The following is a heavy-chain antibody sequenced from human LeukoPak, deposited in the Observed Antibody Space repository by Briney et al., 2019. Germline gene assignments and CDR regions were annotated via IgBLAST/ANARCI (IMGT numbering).Heavy chain of an antibody. CDR2: IGSGGST. Sequence: PGGSLRLSCAASGLTFSSSAMSWVRQAPGKGLEWVSAIGSGGSTYYADSVKGRFTISRDNARNSLYLQMNSLRDEDTAVYYCAREVVAFDYWGQGTLVTVSS. CDR3: AREVVAFDY. V-gene: IGHV3-23*01. D-gene: IGHD2-15*01. CDR1: GLTFSSSA. J-gene: IGHJ4*02.